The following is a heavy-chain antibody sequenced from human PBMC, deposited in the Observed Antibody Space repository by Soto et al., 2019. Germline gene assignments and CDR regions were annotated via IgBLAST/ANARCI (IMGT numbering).Heavy chain of an antibody. CDR2: INPNSGGT. D-gene: IGHD3-16*02. V-gene: IGHV1-2*02. J-gene: IGHJ4*02. Sequence: ASVKVSCKASGYTFASYAVHWVRQAPGQGLEWMGWINPNSGGTNYAQKFQGRVTMTRDTSISTAYMELSRLRSDDTAVYYCARGKLSDYVWGSYRYHFDYRGQRSVVTVSS. CDR3: ARGKLSDYVWGSYRYHFDY. CDR1: GYTFASYA.